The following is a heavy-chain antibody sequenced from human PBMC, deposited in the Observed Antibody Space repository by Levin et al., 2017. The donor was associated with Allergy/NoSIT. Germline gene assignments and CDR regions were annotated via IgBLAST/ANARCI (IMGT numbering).Heavy chain of an antibody. D-gene: IGHD6-19*01. CDR2: IYYSGST. CDR3: ARDGAVAGTYGFDY. CDR1: GGSISSYY. Sequence: PSETLSLTCTVSGGSISSYYWSWIRQPPGKGLEWIGYIYYSGSTNYNPSLKSRVTISVDTSKNQFSLKLSSVTAADTAVYYCARDGAVAGTYGFDYWGQGTLVTVSS. J-gene: IGHJ4*02. V-gene: IGHV4-59*01.